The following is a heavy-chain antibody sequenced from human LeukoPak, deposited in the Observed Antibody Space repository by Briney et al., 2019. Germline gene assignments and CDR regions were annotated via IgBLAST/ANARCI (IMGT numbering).Heavy chain of an antibody. Sequence: GGSLRLSCAASGFTFSSYAMHWVRQAPGKGLEWVAVISYDGSNKYYADSVKGRFTISRDNSKNTLYLQMNSLRAEDTAVYYCARVVAGRDAFDIWGRGTMVTVSS. D-gene: IGHD3-10*01. CDR3: ARVVAGRDAFDI. CDR2: ISYDGSNK. J-gene: IGHJ3*02. CDR1: GFTFSSYA. V-gene: IGHV3-30*04.